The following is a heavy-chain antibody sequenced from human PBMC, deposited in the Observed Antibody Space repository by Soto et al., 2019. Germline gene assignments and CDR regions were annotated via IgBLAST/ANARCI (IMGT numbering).Heavy chain of an antibody. D-gene: IGHD2-2*01. V-gene: IGHV1-2*02. J-gene: IGHJ6*02. Sequence: ASVKVSCKASGYTFTGYYMHWVRQAPGQGLEWMGWINPNSGGTNYAQKFQGRVTMTRDTSISTAYMELSRLRSDDTAVYYCARDSLRPARYYYYYGMDVWGQGTTVTVS. CDR1: GYTFTGYY. CDR3: ARDSLRPARYYYYYGMDV. CDR2: INPNSGGT.